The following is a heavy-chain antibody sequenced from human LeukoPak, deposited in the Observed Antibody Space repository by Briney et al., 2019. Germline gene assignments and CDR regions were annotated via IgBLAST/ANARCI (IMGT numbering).Heavy chain of an antibody. CDR1: GGSFSGYY. CDR2: MNHSGST. J-gene: IGHJ4*02. CDR3: ARRTGFGYSSGWYVPFDY. Sequence: PSETLSLTCAVYGGSFSGYYWSWIRQPPGTGLEWSGEMNHSGSTNYDPSLKSRVTISVDTAKNQFSLKLSSVTAADTAVYYCARRTGFGYSSGWYVPFDYWGQGTLVTVSS. D-gene: IGHD6-19*01. V-gene: IGHV4-34*01.